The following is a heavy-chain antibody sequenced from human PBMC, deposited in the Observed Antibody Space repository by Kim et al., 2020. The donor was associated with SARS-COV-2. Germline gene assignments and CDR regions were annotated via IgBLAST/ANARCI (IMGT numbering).Heavy chain of an antibody. CDR2: TYYRSKWYN. Sequence: SQTLSLTCAISGDSVSSNSAAWNWIRQSPSRGLEWLGRTYYRSKWYNDYAVSVKSRITINPDTSKNQFSLQLNSVTPEDTAVYYCARELYSGYDFLVVTAIHNWFDPWGQGTLVTVSS. V-gene: IGHV6-1*01. J-gene: IGHJ5*02. D-gene: IGHD2-21*02. CDR1: GDSVSSNSAA. CDR3: ARELYSGYDFLVVTAIHNWFDP.